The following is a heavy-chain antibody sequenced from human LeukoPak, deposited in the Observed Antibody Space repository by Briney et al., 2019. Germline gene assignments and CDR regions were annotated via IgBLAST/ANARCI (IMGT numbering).Heavy chain of an antibody. CDR1: GFTFSDYY. D-gene: IGHD3-3*01. CDR3: ARPSHYDRHAFDI. J-gene: IGHJ3*02. Sequence: GGSLRLSCAASGFTFSDYYMSWIRQAPGKGLEWVSYISSSGSTIYYADSVKGRFTISRDNAKNSLYLQMNSLRAEDTAVYYCARPSHYDRHAFDIWGQGTMVTVSS. V-gene: IGHV3-11*01. CDR2: ISSSGSTI.